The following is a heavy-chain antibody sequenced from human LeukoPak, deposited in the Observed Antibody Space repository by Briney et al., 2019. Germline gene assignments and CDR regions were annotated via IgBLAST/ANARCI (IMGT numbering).Heavy chain of an antibody. D-gene: IGHD1-7*01. J-gene: IGHJ6*03. Sequence: PSETLSLTCTVSGGSISSSSYYWGWIRQPPGRGLEWIGSIYYSGSTYYNPSLKSRVTISVDTSKNQFSLKLSSVTAADTAVYYCARVKLELGDYMDVWGKGTTVTVSS. V-gene: IGHV4-39*07. CDR2: IYYSGST. CDR3: ARVKLELGDYMDV. CDR1: GGSISSSSYY.